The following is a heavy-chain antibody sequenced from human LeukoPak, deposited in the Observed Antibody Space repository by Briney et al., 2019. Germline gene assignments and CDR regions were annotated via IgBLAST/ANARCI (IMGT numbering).Heavy chain of an antibody. CDR3: ARDQSITMVRGVSPFDY. V-gene: IGHV1-18*01. Sequence: GASVKVSCKATGYTFTSYGISWVRQAPGQGLEWMGWISAYNGNTNYAQKLQGRVTMTTDTSTSTAYMELRSLRSDDTAVYYCARDQSITMVRGVSPFDYWGQGTLVTVSS. CDR1: GYTFTSYG. CDR2: ISAYNGNT. J-gene: IGHJ4*02. D-gene: IGHD3-10*01.